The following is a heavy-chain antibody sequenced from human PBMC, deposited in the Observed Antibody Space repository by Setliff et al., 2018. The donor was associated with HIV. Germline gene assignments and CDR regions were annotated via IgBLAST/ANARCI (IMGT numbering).Heavy chain of an antibody. D-gene: IGHD3-22*01. CDR1: GGTFSSYA. J-gene: IGHJ4*02. V-gene: IGHV1-69*05. CDR3: AREDYYDSSGYWHFDY. Sequence: SVKVSCKASGGTFSSYAINWVRQAPGQGLEWMGGIIPIFGTANYAQKFQGRVTITTDESTSTTYLELSSLRSEDTAVYYCAREDYYDSSGYWHFDYWGQGTLVTVSS. CDR2: IIPIFGTA.